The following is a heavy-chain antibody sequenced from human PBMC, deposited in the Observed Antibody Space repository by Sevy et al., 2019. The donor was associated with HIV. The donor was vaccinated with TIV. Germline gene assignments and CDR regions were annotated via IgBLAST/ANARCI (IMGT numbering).Heavy chain of an antibody. V-gene: IGHV1-24*01. Sequence: ASVKVSCNVSGYTLTQLSMHWVRQAPGKGLEWMGTFDPEDDKTIYAQKFQGRVTMTEDKSTDTAYMELSSLRSEDTAMFYCATTKDYYDNSGYPFDYWGQGTLVTVSS. CDR3: ATTKDYYDNSGYPFDY. CDR1: GYTLTQLS. J-gene: IGHJ4*02. D-gene: IGHD3-22*01. CDR2: FDPEDDKT.